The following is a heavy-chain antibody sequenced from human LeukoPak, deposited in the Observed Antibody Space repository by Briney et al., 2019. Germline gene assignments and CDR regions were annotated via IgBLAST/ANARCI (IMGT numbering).Heavy chain of an antibody. CDR1: GYTFTSYG. Sequence: ASVKVSCKASGYTFTSYGISWVRQAPGQGLEWMGGVIPLFGTAHYTQKFQGRVTFTADKSTTTAYMELRGLESDDTAVYYCARDSFTVTHPQHDAFDIWGQGTMLTVSS. CDR3: ARDSFTVTHPQHDAFDI. V-gene: IGHV1-69*06. CDR2: VIPLFGTA. J-gene: IGHJ3*02. D-gene: IGHD4-17*01.